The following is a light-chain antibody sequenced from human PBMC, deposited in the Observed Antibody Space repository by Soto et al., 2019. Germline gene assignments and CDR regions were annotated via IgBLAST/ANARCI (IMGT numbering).Light chain of an antibody. Sequence: QSVLTQPPSVSEGPGQRVTISCSGSTSNIGKNTVNWYQQLPGEAPKLFIYYDDLLASGVSDRFSGSKSGTSASLAISGLQSEDEADYYCRAWDDSLNGWVFGGGPKVTVL. CDR1: TSNIGKNT. CDR2: YDD. V-gene: IGLV1-36*01. CDR3: RAWDDSLNGWV. J-gene: IGLJ3*02.